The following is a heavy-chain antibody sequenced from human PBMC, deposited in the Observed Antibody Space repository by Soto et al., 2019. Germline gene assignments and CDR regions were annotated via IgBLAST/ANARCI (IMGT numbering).Heavy chain of an antibody. CDR2: IYYSGNT. CDR1: GGSIGSGGSY. J-gene: IGHJ4*02. Sequence: QVQLQESGPGLGKPSQTLSLTSIVPGGSIGSGGSYWSWTRQHPGKGLEWIGYIYYSGNTYYNPSLKSRVTISVDTSKNQFSLKLSSVTAADTAVYYCAREPLTWGQGTLVTVSS. CDR3: AREPLT. V-gene: IGHV4-31*03.